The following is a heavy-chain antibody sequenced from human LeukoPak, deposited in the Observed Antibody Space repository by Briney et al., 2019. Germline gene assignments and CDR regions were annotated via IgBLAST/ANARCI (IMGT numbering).Heavy chain of an antibody. CDR1: GGSISSGSYY. Sequence: PSETLSLTCTVSGGSISSGSYYWSWIRQPAGKGLEWIGRIYTSGSTNYNPSLKSRVTISVDTSKNQFSLKLSSVTAADTAVYYCAREALWLGEGDDPWGQGTLVTVSS. CDR3: AREALWLGEGDDP. J-gene: IGHJ5*02. CDR2: IYTSGST. D-gene: IGHD3-10*01. V-gene: IGHV4-61*02.